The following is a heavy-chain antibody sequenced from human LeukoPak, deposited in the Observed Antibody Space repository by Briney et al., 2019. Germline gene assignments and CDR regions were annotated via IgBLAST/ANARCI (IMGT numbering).Heavy chain of an antibody. CDR2: IIASGGTT. Sequence: GGSLRLSCAASGFIFSSYAMTWVRQAPGKGLEWVSTIIASGGTTYYADSVKGRFTISRDNPKDTLYLYMNTLRADDTAVYYCAKEWVPYSTSWCNDYWGQGTLVTVSS. V-gene: IGHV3-23*01. D-gene: IGHD6-13*01. J-gene: IGHJ4*02. CDR1: GFIFSSYA. CDR3: AKEWVPYSTSWCNDY.